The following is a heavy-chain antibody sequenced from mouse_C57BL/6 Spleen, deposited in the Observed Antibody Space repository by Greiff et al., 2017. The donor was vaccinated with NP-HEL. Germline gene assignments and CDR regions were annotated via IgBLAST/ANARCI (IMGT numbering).Heavy chain of an antibody. Sequence: EVMLVESGEGLVKPGGSLKLSCAASGFTFSSYAMSWVRQTPEKRLEWVAYISSGGDYIYYADTVKGRFTISRDNARNTLYLQMSSLKSEDTAMYYCTREGQPTVFDYWGQGTTLTVSS. CDR2: ISSGGDYI. CDR1: GFTFSSYA. D-gene: IGHD1-1*01. J-gene: IGHJ2*01. V-gene: IGHV5-9-1*02. CDR3: TREGQPTVFDY.